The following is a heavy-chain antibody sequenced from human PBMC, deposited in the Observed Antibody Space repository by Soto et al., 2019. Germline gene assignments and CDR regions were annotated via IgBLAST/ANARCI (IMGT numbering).Heavy chain of an antibody. J-gene: IGHJ3*02. D-gene: IGHD4-17*01. CDR3: ASPYYGDYDAFDI. CDR2: IIPIFGTA. V-gene: IGHV1-69*13. Sequence: SVKVSCKASGGTFSSYAISWVRQAPGQGLEWMGGIIPIFGTANYAQKFQGRVTITADESTSTAYMELSSLRSEDTAVYYCASPYYGDYDAFDIWGQGTMVTVSS. CDR1: GGTFSSYA.